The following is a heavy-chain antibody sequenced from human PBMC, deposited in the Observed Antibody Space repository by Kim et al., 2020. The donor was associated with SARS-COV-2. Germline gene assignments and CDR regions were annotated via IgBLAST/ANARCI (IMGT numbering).Heavy chain of an antibody. CDR2: EGTGT. Sequence: EGTGTSYTDSVKGRFTVSRDNARNTVYLQMNSLRDEDTAVYYCGSVFEYGGQGILVTVSS. J-gene: IGHJ4*02. CDR3: GSVFEY. V-gene: IGHV3-74*01.